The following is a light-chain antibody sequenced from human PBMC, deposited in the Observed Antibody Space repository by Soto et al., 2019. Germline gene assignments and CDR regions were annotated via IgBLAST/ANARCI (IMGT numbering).Light chain of an antibody. V-gene: IGLV2-14*01. Sequence: QSALTQPASMSGSPGQSVTISCTGASSDIGTYNYVSWYQQHPGKAPKVIIYEVSRRPSGVPDRFSGSKSGNTASLTIFGLQTEDEADYYCSSYGSSSTLYVFGTGTKVTVL. J-gene: IGLJ1*01. CDR3: SSYGSSSTLYV. CDR2: EVS. CDR1: SSDIGTYNY.